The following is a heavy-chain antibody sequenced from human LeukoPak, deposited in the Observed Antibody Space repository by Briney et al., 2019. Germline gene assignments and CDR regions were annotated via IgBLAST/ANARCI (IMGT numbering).Heavy chain of an antibody. CDR1: GSNVSSTY. V-gene: IGHV3-66*01. J-gene: IGHJ5*02. Sequence: GGSLRLSCVASGSNVSSTYMNWVRQAPGKGLEWVSLINSGGTTYYPDSVKGRFTIARDNSKNTLFLQMNSLRAEDSGVYYCARGYSSLDPWGQGTLVTVSS. CDR2: INSGGTT. D-gene: IGHD6-19*01. CDR3: ARGYSSLDP.